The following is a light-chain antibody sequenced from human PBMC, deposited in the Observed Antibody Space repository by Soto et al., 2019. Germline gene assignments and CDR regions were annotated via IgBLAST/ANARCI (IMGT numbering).Light chain of an antibody. Sequence: EIVMTQSPATLFVSPGERATLSCRASQSVGSNLAWYQQKPGQAPSLLIYGASTRATGFPARFSGSGSGTEFTLTISSLQSEDFAVYYCQQYGSSPRTFGQGTKVDIK. V-gene: IGKV3-15*01. CDR1: QSVGSN. CDR3: QQYGSSPRT. J-gene: IGKJ1*01. CDR2: GAS.